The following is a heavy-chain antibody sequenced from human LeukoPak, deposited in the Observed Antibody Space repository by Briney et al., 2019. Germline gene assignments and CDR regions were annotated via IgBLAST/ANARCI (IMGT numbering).Heavy chain of an antibody. CDR2: IYCSGST. J-gene: IGHJ4*02. Sequence: SETLSLTCTVSGGSISSYYWSWIRQPPGKGLEWIGYIYCSGSTNYNPSLKSRVTISVDTSKNQFSLKLSSVTAADTAVYYCAGHVEMATIVGLYYFDYWGQGTLVTVSS. CDR1: GGSISSYY. CDR3: AGHVEMATIVGLYYFDY. V-gene: IGHV4-59*01. D-gene: IGHD5-24*01.